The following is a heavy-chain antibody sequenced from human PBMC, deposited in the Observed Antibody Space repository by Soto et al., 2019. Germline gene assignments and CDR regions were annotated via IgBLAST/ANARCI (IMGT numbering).Heavy chain of an antibody. D-gene: IGHD1-7*01. J-gene: IGHJ6*02. CDR3: ARITGTTSVGLTSTKYYQYRIAV. Sequence: PGGSLRLSCAASGFTFSSYWMHWVRQAPGKGLVWVSRVNSDGSSTSYADSVKGRFTISRDNAKKTLYLQMNSLRAEDTAVYYCARITGTTSVGLTSTKYYQYRIAVWGQGTTVTVYS. V-gene: IGHV3-74*01. CDR2: VNSDGSST. CDR1: GFTFSSYW.